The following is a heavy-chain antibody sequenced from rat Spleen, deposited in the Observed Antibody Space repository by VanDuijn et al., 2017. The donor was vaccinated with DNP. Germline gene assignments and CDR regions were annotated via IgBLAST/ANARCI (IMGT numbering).Heavy chain of an antibody. CDR1: GFTFNNYW. Sequence: EVQLVESGGDLVQPGRSLKLSCVVSGFTFNNYWMTWVRQAPGKGLEWVATISYNGGTPYYRDSVKGRFTISRDNAQSTLYRQMDSLRSEDTATYYCARGYPEGWYFDFWGPGTMVTVSS. D-gene: IGHD2-1*01. CDR3: ARGYPEGWYFDF. V-gene: IGHV5-31*01. J-gene: IGHJ1*01. CDR2: ISYNGGTP.